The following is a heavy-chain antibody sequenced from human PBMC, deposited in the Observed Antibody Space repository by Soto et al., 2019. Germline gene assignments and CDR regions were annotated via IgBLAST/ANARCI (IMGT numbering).Heavy chain of an antibody. CDR2: IIHSGST. J-gene: IGHJ4*02. Sequence: PSETLSLTCAVYGGSFGTYYWSWIRQPPGKGLEWIGEIIHSGSTNYNPSLKTRVTISADTSKNQFSLKLSSVTAADTAVYFCARGVRFDYVWGSCRYSFDYWGQGTLVTVSS. V-gene: IGHV4-34*01. CDR3: ARGVRFDYVWGSCRYSFDY. D-gene: IGHD3-16*02. CDR1: GGSFGTYY.